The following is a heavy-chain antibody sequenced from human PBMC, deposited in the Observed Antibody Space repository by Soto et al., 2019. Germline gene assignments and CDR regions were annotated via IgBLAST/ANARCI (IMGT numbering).Heavy chain of an antibody. CDR3: AEEGYYGSGSYYNPTFDY. V-gene: IGHV1-69*02. CDR1: GGTFSSYT. Sequence: QVQLVHSGAEVKKPGSSVKVSCKASGGTFSSYTISWVRQAPGQGLEWMGRIIPILGIANYAQKFQGRVTITADKSTSTAYMELSSLRSEDTAVYYCAEEGYYGSGSYYNPTFDYWGQGTLVTVSS. CDR2: IIPILGIA. J-gene: IGHJ4*02. D-gene: IGHD3-10*01.